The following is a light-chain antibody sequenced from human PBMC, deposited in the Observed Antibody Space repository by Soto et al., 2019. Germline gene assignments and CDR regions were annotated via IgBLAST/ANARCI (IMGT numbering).Light chain of an antibody. CDR2: EDN. CDR3: QSYDSSIWV. J-gene: IGLJ3*02. Sequence: NFMLTQPPSVSESPGKTVTISCTRSSGSIASNYVQWYQQRPGSFPTTVIYEDNQRPSGVPDRFSGSIDGSSNSASLTISGLKTEDEADYYCQSYDSSIWVFGGGTKLTVL. CDR1: SGSIASNY. V-gene: IGLV6-57*01.